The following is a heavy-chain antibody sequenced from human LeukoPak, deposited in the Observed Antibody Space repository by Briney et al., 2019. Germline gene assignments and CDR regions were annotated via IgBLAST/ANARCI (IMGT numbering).Heavy chain of an antibody. CDR1: GFTFSSYA. CDR2: ISYDGSNK. J-gene: IGHJ4*02. CDR3: ARDLGIAVVMLGFDY. Sequence: SGGSLRLSCAASGFTFSSYAMHWVRQAPGKGLEWVAVISYDGSNKYYADSVKGRFTISRDNSKNTLYLQMNSLRAEDTAVYYCARDLGIAVVMLGFDYWGQGTLVTVSS. V-gene: IGHV3-30-3*01. D-gene: IGHD6-19*01.